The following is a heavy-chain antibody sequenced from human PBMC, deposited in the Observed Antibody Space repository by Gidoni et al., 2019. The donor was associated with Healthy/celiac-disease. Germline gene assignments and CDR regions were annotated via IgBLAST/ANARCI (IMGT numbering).Heavy chain of an antibody. J-gene: IGHJ4*02. D-gene: IGHD3-10*01. CDR1: GFTVDDYT. Sequence: EVQLVESGGVLVQPGGSLRLSCAASGFTVDDYTMHWVRQAPGKGLAWVSLISWDGGSTYYADSVKGRFTISRDNSKNSLYLQMNSLRTEDTALYYCARAYYYGSGSYRLQLDYWGQGTLVTVSS. CDR3: ARAYYYGSGSYRLQLDY. V-gene: IGHV3-43*01. CDR2: ISWDGGST.